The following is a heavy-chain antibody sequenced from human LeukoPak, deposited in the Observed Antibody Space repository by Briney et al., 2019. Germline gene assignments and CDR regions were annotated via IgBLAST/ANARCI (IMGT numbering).Heavy chain of an antibody. V-gene: IGHV4-4*02. Sequence: SETLSLTCAVSGGSISSSNWWSWVRPPPGKGLEWIGEIYHSGSTNYNPSLKSRVTMSVDTSKNQFSLRLSSVTAADTAVYYCARENYYGMDVWGQGTTVIVSS. CDR1: GGSISSSNW. J-gene: IGHJ6*02. CDR3: ARENYYGMDV. CDR2: IYHSGST.